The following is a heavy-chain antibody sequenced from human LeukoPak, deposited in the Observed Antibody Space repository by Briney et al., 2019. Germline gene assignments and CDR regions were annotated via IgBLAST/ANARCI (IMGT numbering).Heavy chain of an antibody. CDR3: ARAELLWFGELRS. CDR2: IIPIFGTA. D-gene: IGHD3-10*01. J-gene: IGHJ4*02. V-gene: IGHV1-69*13. Sequence: SVKVSCKASGGTFISYAISWVRQAPGQGLEWMGGIIPIFGTANYAQKFQGRVTITADESTSTAYMELSSLRSEDTAVYYCARAELLWFGELRSWGQGTLVTVSS. CDR1: GGTFISYA.